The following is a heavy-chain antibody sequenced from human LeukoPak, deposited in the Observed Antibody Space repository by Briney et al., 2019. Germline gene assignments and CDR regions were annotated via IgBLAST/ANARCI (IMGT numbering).Heavy chain of an antibody. CDR2: IGTAGDT. CDR3: ARGRYSSGWYHWFDP. V-gene: IGHV3-13*01. J-gene: IGHJ5*02. CDR1: GFTFSSYD. D-gene: IGHD6-19*01. Sequence: GGSLRLSCAASGFTFSSYDMHWVRQATGKGLEWVSAIGTAGDTYYPGSVKGRFTISRENAKNSLYLQMNSLRAGDTAVYYCARGRYSSGWYHWFDPWGQGSLVIVSS.